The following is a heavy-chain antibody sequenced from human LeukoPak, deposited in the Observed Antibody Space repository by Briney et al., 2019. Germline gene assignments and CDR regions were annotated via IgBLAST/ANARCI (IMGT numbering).Heavy chain of an antibody. CDR2: IYTSGST. Sequence: PSETLSLTCSVSGDSISSGDYYWSWIRQPAGKGLEWIGRIYTSGSTNYNPSLKSRVTISVDTSKNQFSLKLSSVTAADTAVYHCVRGPYEYDSSGAFDIWGQGTLVTVSS. V-gene: IGHV4-61*02. CDR1: GDSISSGDYY. CDR3: VRGPYEYDSSGAFDI. D-gene: IGHD3-22*01. J-gene: IGHJ3*02.